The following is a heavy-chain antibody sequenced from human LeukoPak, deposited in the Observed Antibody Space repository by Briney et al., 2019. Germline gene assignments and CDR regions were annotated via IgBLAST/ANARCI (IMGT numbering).Heavy chain of an antibody. Sequence: GGSLRLSCATSIFTVRTFSMNTEPQAPGKRLEWVSSISSSSSYIYYAESVKGRFTISRDNAKNSLYLQMDSLRAEDADEYSCAREMNGRVSYKNVYYGMDVWGQGTTVTVSS. CDR2: ISSSSSYI. V-gene: IGHV3-21*01. CDR3: AREMNGRVSYKNVYYGMDV. J-gene: IGHJ6*01. D-gene: IGHD3-16*01. CDR1: IFTVRTFS.